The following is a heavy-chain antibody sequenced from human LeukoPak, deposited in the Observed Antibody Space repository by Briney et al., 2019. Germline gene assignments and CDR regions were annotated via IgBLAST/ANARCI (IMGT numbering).Heavy chain of an antibody. Sequence: PGGSLRLSCAASGFTFSSDGMHWVRQAPGQGLEWVAFIRYDGNNKYYAGSVKGRFTISRDNSKDTLYLQMNSLRAEDTAVYYCAKDAQTYYYYMDVWGKGTTVTVSS. CDR3: AKDAQTYYYYMDV. CDR1: GFTFSSDG. J-gene: IGHJ6*03. CDR2: IRYDGNNK. V-gene: IGHV3-30*02.